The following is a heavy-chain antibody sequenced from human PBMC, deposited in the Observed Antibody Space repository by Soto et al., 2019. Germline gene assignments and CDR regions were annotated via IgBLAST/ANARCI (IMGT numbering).Heavy chain of an antibody. CDR3: AREKATSGYVYYFDY. Sequence: PGGSLRLSCTASGFIFSSDWMTWVRQAPGKGLEWVANIKVDGSETYYVDSVKGRFTISRDNAKNSLYLQMNSLRAEDTAVYYCAREKATSGYVYYFDYWSQGT. CDR1: GFIFSSDW. D-gene: IGHD3-22*01. J-gene: IGHJ4*02. V-gene: IGHV3-7*04. CDR2: IKVDGSET.